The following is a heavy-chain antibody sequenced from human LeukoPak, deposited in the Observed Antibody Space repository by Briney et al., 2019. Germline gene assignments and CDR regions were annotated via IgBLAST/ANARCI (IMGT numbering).Heavy chain of an antibody. J-gene: IGHJ3*02. CDR2: IIPIFGTA. V-gene: IGHV1-69*01. Sequence: SVKVSCKASGGTFSSYAISWVRQAPGQGLEWMGGIIPIFGTANYAQKFQGRVTITADESTSTAYMELSSLRSDDTAVYYCADSSTGRDAFDIWGQGTMVTVSS. CDR3: ADSSTGRDAFDI. CDR1: GGTFSSYA. D-gene: IGHD6-6*01.